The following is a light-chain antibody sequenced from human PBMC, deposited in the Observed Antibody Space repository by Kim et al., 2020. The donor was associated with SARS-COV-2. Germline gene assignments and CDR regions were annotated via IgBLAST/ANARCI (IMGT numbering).Light chain of an antibody. CDR1: QSVSSN. CDR3: QQYNNWPALT. CDR2: GAS. V-gene: IGKV3-15*01. Sequence: SPGERATLSCRASQSVSSNLAWYQQKPGQAPRLLIYGASTRATGIPARFSGSGSGTEFTLTISSLQSEDVAVYYCQQYNNWPALTFGGGTKVDIK. J-gene: IGKJ4*01.